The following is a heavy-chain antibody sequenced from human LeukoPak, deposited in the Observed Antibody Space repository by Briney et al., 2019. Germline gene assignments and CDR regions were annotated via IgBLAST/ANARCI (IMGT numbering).Heavy chain of an antibody. D-gene: IGHD3-22*01. CDR2: ISGSGGST. Sequence: GGSLRLSCAASGFTFSNYAMSWVRQAPGKGLEWVSAISGSGGSTYYADSVKGRFTISRDNSKNTLYLQMNSLRAEDTAVYYCAKGVDYYDSSGYLGDYWGQGTLVTVSS. J-gene: IGHJ4*02. CDR1: GFTFSNYA. CDR3: AKGVDYYDSSGYLGDY. V-gene: IGHV3-23*01.